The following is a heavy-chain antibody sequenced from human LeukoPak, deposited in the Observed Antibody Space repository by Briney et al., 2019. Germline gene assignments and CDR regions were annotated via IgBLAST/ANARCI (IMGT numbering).Heavy chain of an antibody. CDR2: INPSGGST. Sequence: GASVKVSCKASGYTFTSYYMHWVRQAPGQGLEWMGIINPSGGSTSYAQKFQGRVTMTRDTSTSTVYMELSSLRSEDTAVYYCARNRRGILTGSDFSRWYYRMDVWGQGTTVTVSS. D-gene: IGHD3-9*01. V-gene: IGHV1-46*01. CDR3: ARNRRGILTGSDFSRWYYRMDV. CDR1: GYTFTSYY. J-gene: IGHJ6*02.